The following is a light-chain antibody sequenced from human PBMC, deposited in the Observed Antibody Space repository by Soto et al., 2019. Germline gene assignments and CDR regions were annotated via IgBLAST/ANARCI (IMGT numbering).Light chain of an antibody. CDR3: SSYTRSSTLV. V-gene: IGLV2-14*03. CDR1: SSDVGSYSY. Sequence: QSALTQPASVSGSPGQSITFSCTGTSSDVGSYSYVSWYQQHPGKAPKLMIYDVSNRPLGISNRFSGSKSGNTASLTISGLQAEDEADYYCSSYTRSSTLVFGGGTKLTVL. CDR2: DVS. J-gene: IGLJ2*01.